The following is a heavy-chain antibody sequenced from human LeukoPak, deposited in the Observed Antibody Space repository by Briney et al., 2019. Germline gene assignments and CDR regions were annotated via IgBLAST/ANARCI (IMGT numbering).Heavy chain of an antibody. CDR1: GFTFSSDW. D-gene: IGHD3-10*01. CDR3: ARDSRYGSGSYLAFDI. J-gene: IGHJ3*02. CDR2: IKQDGSEK. Sequence: GGSLRLSCAASGFTFSSDWMSWVRQAPGKGLEWVANIKQDGSEKYYVDSVKGRFTISRDNAKNSLYLQMNSLRAEDTAVYYCARDSRYGSGSYLAFDIWGQGTMVTVSS. V-gene: IGHV3-7*01.